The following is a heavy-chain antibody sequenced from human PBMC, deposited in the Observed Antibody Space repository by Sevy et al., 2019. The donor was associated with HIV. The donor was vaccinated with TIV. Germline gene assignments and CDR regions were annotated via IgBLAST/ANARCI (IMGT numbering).Heavy chain of an antibody. CDR1: GFTLSSYW. J-gene: IGHJ4*02. V-gene: IGHV3-74*01. Sequence: GGSLRLSCAASGFTLSSYWMHWVRQGPGKGLVWVSHINSDGSTTNYADSVKGLFTTSRDNAKNTLYLQMNSLRAEDTAVYYCARAYSGSWDNWGQGTLVTVSS. D-gene: IGHD6-13*01. CDR3: ARAYSGSWDN. CDR2: INSDGSTT.